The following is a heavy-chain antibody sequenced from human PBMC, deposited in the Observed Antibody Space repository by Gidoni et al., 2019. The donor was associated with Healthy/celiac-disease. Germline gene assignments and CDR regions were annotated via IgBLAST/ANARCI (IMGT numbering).Heavy chain of an antibody. V-gene: IGHV4-4*02. CDR2: IYHSGST. J-gene: IGHJ4*02. CDR3: AREPVWGEAIEYYFDY. D-gene: IGHD3-16*01. Sequence: QVQLQESCPGLVTPSGTLSLTCAVSGGSISSSNWWSWVRKPPGKGLAWIWAIYHSGSTNYNPSLKSRVTISVDKSKNQFSLKLSSVTAADTAVYYCAREPVWGEAIEYYFDYWGQGTLVTVSS. CDR1: GGSISSSNW.